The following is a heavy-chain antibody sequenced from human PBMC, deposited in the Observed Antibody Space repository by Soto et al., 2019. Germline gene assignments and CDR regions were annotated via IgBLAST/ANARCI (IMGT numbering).Heavy chain of an antibody. CDR2: INAGNDNT. Sequence: GASVKVSCKASGYTFSNYAIHWVRQAPGQSLEWMGWINAGNDNTKYSQKFQGRITVTMDTSASTAYMELSSLTSEDTAVYYCSYSSGPNWFDPWGLGTLVTVSS. CDR3: SYSSGPNWFDP. D-gene: IGHD6-19*01. V-gene: IGHV1-3*01. J-gene: IGHJ5*02. CDR1: GYTFSNYA.